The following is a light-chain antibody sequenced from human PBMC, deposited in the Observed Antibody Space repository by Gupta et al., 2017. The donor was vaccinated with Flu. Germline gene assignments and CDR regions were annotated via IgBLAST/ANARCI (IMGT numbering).Light chain of an antibody. CDR2: AHN. CDR3: QTYDSSNQRV. CDR1: SGSVATYY. V-gene: IGLV6-57*01. J-gene: IGLJ3*02. Sequence: NFMLTQPHSVSEYPGKTVTISCTRSSGSVATYYVQWYRQRPGSSPTTVICAHNQRPSGVPDRFAGSIDSSSNSASLTISGLKTEDEADYYCQTYDSSNQRVFGGGTKLTVL.